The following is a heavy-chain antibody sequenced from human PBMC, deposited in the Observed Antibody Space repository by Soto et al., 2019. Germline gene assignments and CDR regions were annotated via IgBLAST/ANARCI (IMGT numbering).Heavy chain of an antibody. CDR1: GGTFSSYS. Sequence: QVQLVQSGAEVKKPGSSVKVSCKASGGTFSSYSISWVRQAPGQGLEWMGRIIPIFGIANYAQKFQGRVTITTDKSASTAYLELSSLRSEDTAVYYCAIHVYGGPWGQGTLVTVSS. J-gene: IGHJ5*02. CDR3: AIHVYGGP. CDR2: IIPIFGIA. D-gene: IGHD2-15*01. V-gene: IGHV1-69*02.